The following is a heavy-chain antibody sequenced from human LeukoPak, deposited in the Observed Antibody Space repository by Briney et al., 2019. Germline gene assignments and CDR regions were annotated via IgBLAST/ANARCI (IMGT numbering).Heavy chain of an antibody. CDR3: ARDRPDYGDDRNYFDY. V-gene: IGHV4-59*01. CDR1: GGSISSYY. Sequence: SETLSLTCTVSGGSISSYYWSWIRQPPGKGLEWIGYIYYSGGTNYNPSLKSRVTISVDTSKNQFSLKLTSVTAADTAVYYCARDRPDYGDDRNYFDYWGQGTLVTVSS. J-gene: IGHJ4*02. CDR2: IYYSGGT. D-gene: IGHD4-17*01.